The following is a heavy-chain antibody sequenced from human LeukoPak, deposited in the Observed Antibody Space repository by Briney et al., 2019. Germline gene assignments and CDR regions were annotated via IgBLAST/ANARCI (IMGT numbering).Heavy chain of an antibody. Sequence: GGALRLSCAASGFTFNYYAMSWVRQATGKGLEWVSSISDNEGRTYYTDSVKGRFTISRDNTKNTVYLQMHNLRADDTAVYFCARHDSFIPYWGQGALVTVSS. CDR3: ARHDSFIPY. D-gene: IGHD5-18*01. J-gene: IGHJ4*02. V-gene: IGHV3-23*01. CDR1: GFTFNYYA. CDR2: ISDNEGRT.